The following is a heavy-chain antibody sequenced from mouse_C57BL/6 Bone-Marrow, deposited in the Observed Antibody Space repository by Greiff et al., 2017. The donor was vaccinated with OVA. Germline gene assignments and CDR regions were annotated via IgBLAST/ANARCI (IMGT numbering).Heavy chain of an antibody. J-gene: IGHJ1*03. V-gene: IGHV2-2*01. D-gene: IGHD1-1*01. CDR3: ARNGPFTTVVATKYFDV. Sequence: QVQLKQSGPGLVQPSQSLSITCTVSGFSLTSYGVHWVRQSPGKGLEWLGVIWSGGSTDYNAAFISRLSISKDNSKSQVFFKMNSLQADDTAIYYCARNGPFTTVVATKYFDVWGTGTTVTVSS. CDR2: IWSGGST. CDR1: GFSLTSYG.